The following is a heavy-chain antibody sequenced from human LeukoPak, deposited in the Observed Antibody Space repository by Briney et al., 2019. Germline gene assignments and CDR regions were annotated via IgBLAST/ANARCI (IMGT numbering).Heavy chain of an antibody. Sequence: GGSLRLSCAASGFTFSSYDLNWVRQAPGKGLEWVSYISSGGTTMYYADSVKGRFTISRDNAKNSLYLQMNSLRAEGTAVYYCARDRSSGYSGSHDYWGQGTLVTVSS. CDR3: ARDRSSGYSGSHDY. D-gene: IGHD5-12*01. CDR2: ISSGGTTM. CDR1: GFTFSSYD. J-gene: IGHJ4*02. V-gene: IGHV3-48*03.